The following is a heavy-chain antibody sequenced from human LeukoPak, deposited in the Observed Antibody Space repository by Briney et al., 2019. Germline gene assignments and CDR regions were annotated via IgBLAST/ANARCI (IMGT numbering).Heavy chain of an antibody. CDR2: IDSSGGYM. J-gene: IGHJ4*02. V-gene: IGHV3-21*04. Sequence: GGSLRLSCEASGFTFNTYSMNWARQAPGKGLEWVSSIDSSGGYMFYADSVKGRFIISRDNAKDSLYLQMNSLRVEDAAVYYCARVPPALSGWEIYFDYWGQGTLVTVSS. D-gene: IGHD6-19*01. CDR1: GFTFNTYS. CDR3: ARVPPALSGWEIYFDY.